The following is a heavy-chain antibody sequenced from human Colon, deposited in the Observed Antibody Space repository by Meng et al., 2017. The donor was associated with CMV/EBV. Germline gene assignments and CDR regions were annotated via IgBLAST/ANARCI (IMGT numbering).Heavy chain of an antibody. D-gene: IGHD3-22*01. CDR1: GYTFTGYY. J-gene: IGHJ1*01. CDR2: INPNNGDT. Sequence: VQLVQCGAVVKRPGASVKVSCKASGYTFTGYYIHWVRQAPGKGLEYMGNINPNNGDTYYAQKFQGRVTMTRDTSISTAYMELSRLRSDDTAVYYCATVSSGYYLYFQHWGQGTLVTVSS. CDR3: ATVSSGYYLYFQH. V-gene: IGHV1-2*02.